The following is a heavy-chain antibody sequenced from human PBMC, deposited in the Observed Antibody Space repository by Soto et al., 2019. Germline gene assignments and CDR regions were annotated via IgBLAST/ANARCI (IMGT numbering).Heavy chain of an antibody. Sequence: ASVKVSCKASGYTFTSYDMHWVRQAPGQRLEWMGWINAGNGNTKYSQKFQGRVTITRDTSASTAYMELSSLRSEDTAVYYCAKLPWADYGGIFDPWGQGTLVTVSS. CDR3: AKLPWADYGGIFDP. J-gene: IGHJ5*02. D-gene: IGHD4-17*01. CDR1: GYTFTSYD. CDR2: INAGNGNT. V-gene: IGHV1-3*01.